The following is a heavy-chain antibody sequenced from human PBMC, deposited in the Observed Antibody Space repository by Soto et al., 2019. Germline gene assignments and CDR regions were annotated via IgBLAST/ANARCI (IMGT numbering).Heavy chain of an antibody. D-gene: IGHD3-16*02. CDR3: AKGVDVWGSFRSPFQYYYGMDV. J-gene: IGHJ6*02. V-gene: IGHV3-23*01. CDR2: ISGSGGST. Sequence: PGGSRRLSGAASRFPFRTPALTWVRKAPGKGLEWFSAISGSGGSTHYADSVKGRFTISRDNSMNTVFLQMNSLRADDTAVYYCAKGVDVWGSFRSPFQYYYGMDVWGQGTTVTVSS. CDR1: RFPFRTPA.